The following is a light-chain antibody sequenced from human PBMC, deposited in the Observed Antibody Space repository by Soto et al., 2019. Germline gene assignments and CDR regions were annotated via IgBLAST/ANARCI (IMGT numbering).Light chain of an antibody. Sequence: EIELTQSPGTLSLSPGERATLSCWASQSVGNNYLAWYQHKHGQAPRRLINGASNRATVIPDRFSGSWSGTDFTLTISRLEPVDFAVYYCHQYAASPRTFGQGTKVDIK. CDR2: GAS. J-gene: IGKJ1*01. CDR1: QSVGNNY. V-gene: IGKV3-20*01. CDR3: HQYAASPRT.